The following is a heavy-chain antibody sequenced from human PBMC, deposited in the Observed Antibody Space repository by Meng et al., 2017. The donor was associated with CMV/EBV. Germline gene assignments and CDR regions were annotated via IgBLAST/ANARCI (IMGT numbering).Heavy chain of an antibody. CDR3: ARAHEANWFDP. J-gene: IGHJ5*02. Sequence: SETLSLTCTVSGGSISSSSYYWGWIRQPPGKGLEWIGSIYYSGSTYYHPSLKSRVTISVDTSKNQFSLKLSSVTAADTAVYYCARAHEANWFDPWGQGTLVTVSS. V-gene: IGHV4-39*07. CDR1: GGSISSSSYY. CDR2: IYYSGST.